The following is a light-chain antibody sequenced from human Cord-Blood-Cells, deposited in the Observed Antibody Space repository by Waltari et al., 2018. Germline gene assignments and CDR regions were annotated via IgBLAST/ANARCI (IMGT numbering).Light chain of an antibody. CDR1: SGSIASNY. Sequence: NFMLTQPHSVSESPGKTVTISCTGSSGSIASNYVQWYQQRPGSAPTTVIYEDNQRPSWVPDRFSGSIDSSSNPASLTISGLKTEDEADYYCQSYDSSNWVFGGGTKLTVL. CDR3: QSYDSSNWV. V-gene: IGLV6-57*02. J-gene: IGLJ3*02. CDR2: EDN.